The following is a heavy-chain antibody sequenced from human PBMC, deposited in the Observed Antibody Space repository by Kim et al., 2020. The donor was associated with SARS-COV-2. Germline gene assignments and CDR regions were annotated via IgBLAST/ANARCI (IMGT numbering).Heavy chain of an antibody. CDR2: IYYSGST. J-gene: IGHJ6*02. V-gene: IGHV4-39*01. D-gene: IGHD3-10*01. CDR3: ARVMVRGAGMDV. CDR1: GGSISSSSYY. Sequence: SETLSLTCTVSGGSISSSSYYWGWIRQPPGKGLEWIGSIYYSGSTYYNPSLKSRVTISVDTSKNQFSLKLSSVTAADTAVYYCARVMVRGAGMDVWGQGTTVTVSS.